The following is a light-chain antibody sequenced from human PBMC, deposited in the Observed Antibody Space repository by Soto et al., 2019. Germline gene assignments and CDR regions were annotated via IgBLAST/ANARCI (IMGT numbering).Light chain of an antibody. CDR1: MSISSC. CDR2: AAS. V-gene: IGKV1-5*01. Sequence: IHMTQSPYTLSASXGYRVTLTFRVRMSISSCLAWYQQKPGXAPKLRXYAASTLQTGGPSRFSGSGSATAFTRTISSLQPEDFATYYCQQLESYPSTFGGGTKVDIK. CDR3: QQLESYPST. J-gene: IGKJ4*01.